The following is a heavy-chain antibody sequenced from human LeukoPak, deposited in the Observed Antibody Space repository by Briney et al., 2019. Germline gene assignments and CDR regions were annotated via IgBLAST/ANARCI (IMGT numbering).Heavy chain of an antibody. J-gene: IGHJ4*02. Sequence: PSETLSLTCTASGGSISSYYWSWIRQPPGKGLEWIGYIYYSGSTNYNPSLKSRVTISVDTSKNQFSLKLSSVTAADTAVYYCARSRWLRFETPFDYWGQGTLVTVSS. V-gene: IGHV4-59*01. D-gene: IGHD5-12*01. CDR2: IYYSGST. CDR1: GGSISSYY. CDR3: ARSRWLRFETPFDY.